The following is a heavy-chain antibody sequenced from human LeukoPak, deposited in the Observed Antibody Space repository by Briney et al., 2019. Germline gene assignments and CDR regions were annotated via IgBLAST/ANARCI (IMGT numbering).Heavy chain of an antibody. V-gene: IGHV4-31*03. J-gene: IGHJ6*02. D-gene: IGHD4-17*01. CDR2: IYYSGST. Sequence: SQTLSLTCTVSGGSISSGGYYRSWIRQHPGKGLEWIGYIYYSGSTYYNPSLKSRVTISVDTSKNQFSLKLSSVTAADTAVYYCARDSSGTTVTTDGMDVWGQGTTVTVSS. CDR1: GGSISSGGYY. CDR3: ARDSSGTTVTTDGMDV.